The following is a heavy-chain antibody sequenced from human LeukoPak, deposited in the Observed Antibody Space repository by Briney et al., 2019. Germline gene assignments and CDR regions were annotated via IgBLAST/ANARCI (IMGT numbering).Heavy chain of an antibody. CDR3: AKDQSNRGDYYDAFDI. D-gene: IGHD4-17*01. CDR1: GFTFSSYG. Sequence: GSLRLSCAASGFTFSSYGMHWVRQAPGKGLEWVAVISYDGSNKYYADSVKGRFTISRDNSKNTLYLQMNSLRAEDTAVYYCAKDQSNRGDYYDAFDIWGQGTMVTVSS. J-gene: IGHJ3*02. V-gene: IGHV3-30*18. CDR2: ISYDGSNK.